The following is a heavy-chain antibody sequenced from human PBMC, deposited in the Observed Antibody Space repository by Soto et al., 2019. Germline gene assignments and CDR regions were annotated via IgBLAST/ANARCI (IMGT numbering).Heavy chain of an antibody. V-gene: IGHV6-1*01. CDR1: GDSVSSNSAA. J-gene: IGHJ6*02. CDR3: AGVTWFRGLDV. Sequence: SQTLSLTCAISGDSVSSNSAAWSWIRQSPSRGLEWLGRTYYKSKWNNDYALSVKSRMTINPDTSKNQFSLHLDSVTPEDTAVYYCAGVTWFRGLDVWGQGTPVTSP. D-gene: IGHD3-10*01. CDR2: TYYKSKWNN.